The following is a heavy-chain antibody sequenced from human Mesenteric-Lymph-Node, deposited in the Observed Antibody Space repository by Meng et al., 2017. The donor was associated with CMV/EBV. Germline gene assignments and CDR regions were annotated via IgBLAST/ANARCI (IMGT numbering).Heavy chain of an antibody. Sequence: GESLKISCAASGFTFVSHAIHWIRQSPNKGLEWVAVISYDGARKYYADSVRGRFTVSTDNSKKTVSLQMNSLRPEDTAVYYCARVQSISASGKGAFDHWGQGTLVTVPQ. D-gene: IGHD6-13*01. V-gene: IGHV3-30-3*01. CDR3: ARVQSISASGKGAFDH. CDR1: GFTFVSHA. J-gene: IGHJ4*02. CDR2: ISYDGARK.